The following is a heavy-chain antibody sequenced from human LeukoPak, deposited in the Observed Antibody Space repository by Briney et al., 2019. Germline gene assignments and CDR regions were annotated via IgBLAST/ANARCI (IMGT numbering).Heavy chain of an antibody. V-gene: IGHV3-33*01. J-gene: IGHJ4*02. Sequence: PGRSLRLSCAASGFRFSNYAMHWVRQAPGKGLEWVAVIWYDGSNKDYADSVKGRFTISRDNSKNTLYLQMNSVRAEDTAVYYCARDQTEGYGDYFYFFDSWGQGTLVTVSS. CDR2: IWYDGSNK. CDR3: ARDQTEGYGDYFYFFDS. CDR1: GFRFSNYA. D-gene: IGHD4-17*01.